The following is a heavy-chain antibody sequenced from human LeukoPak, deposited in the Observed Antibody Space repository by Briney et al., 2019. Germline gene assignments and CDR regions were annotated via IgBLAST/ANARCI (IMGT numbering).Heavy chain of an antibody. Sequence: GGSLRLSCAASGFTFSDHPLHWVRQAPGKRLEWVSAISGSGGSTYSADSVKGRFTITRDNSKNTLYLQMNSLRAEDTAVYYCAKDPQYSGSYYWDYWGQGTLVTVSS. V-gene: IGHV3-23*01. CDR1: GFTFSDHP. D-gene: IGHD1-26*01. CDR2: ISGSGGST. J-gene: IGHJ4*02. CDR3: AKDPQYSGSYYWDY.